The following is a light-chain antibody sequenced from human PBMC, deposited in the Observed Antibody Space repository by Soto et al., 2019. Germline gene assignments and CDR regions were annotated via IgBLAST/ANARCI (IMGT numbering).Light chain of an antibody. CDR3: SSYGGSDNLV. Sequence: QLVLTQPPSASGSPGQSVTISCTGTSSDIGDYNYVSWYQQHPGKVPKLMIYEVSKRPSGVPDRFSGSKSGNTASLTVSGLQAEDEADYYCSSYGGSDNLVFGGGTKLTVL. CDR1: SSDIGDYNY. CDR2: EVS. J-gene: IGLJ2*01. V-gene: IGLV2-8*01.